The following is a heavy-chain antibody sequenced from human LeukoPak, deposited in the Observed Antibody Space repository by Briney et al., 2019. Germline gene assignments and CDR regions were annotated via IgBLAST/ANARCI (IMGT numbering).Heavy chain of an antibody. D-gene: IGHD4-11*01. CDR2: ISAGNANT. V-gene: IGHV1-3*01. CDR3: ARSYNNYLGAFDI. J-gene: IGHJ3*02. Sequence: GASVKVSCKASGYPFTSYTIYWVRQAPGQRLEWMGRISAGNANTKCSQKFQGRVTITRDTAASTVYMELSSLRSEDPAVYYCARSYNNYLGAFDIWGQGTMVTVSS. CDR1: GYPFTSYT.